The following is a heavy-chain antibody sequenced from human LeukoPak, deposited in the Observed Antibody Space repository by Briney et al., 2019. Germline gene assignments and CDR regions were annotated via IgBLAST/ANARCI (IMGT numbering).Heavy chain of an antibody. CDR2: IIPIFGTT. CDR3: ARHLQSYGDFNEGFDS. Sequence: ASVKVSCTASGGTFSSYAISWVRQAPAEGLEWMGGIIPIFGTTNYAQKFQGRATITADESTSTAYMELSSLRSEDTAIYYCARHLQSYGDFNEGFDSWGQGTLVTVSS. D-gene: IGHD4-17*01. J-gene: IGHJ4*02. V-gene: IGHV1-69*13. CDR1: GGTFSSYA.